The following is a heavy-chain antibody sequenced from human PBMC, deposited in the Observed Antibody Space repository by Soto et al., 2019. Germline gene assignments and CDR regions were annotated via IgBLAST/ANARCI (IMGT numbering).Heavy chain of an antibody. CDR2: LSGSGVST. V-gene: IGHV3-23*01. CDR1: GGSISSSSYY. J-gene: IGHJ4*02. D-gene: IGHD3-22*01. Sequence: ETLSLTCTVSGGSISSSSYYWGWIRQPPGKGLEWVSALSGSGVSTYYADSVMGRFTISRDNSKNTVYLQMNSLRAEDTAVYYCAKIESRFFYDSTGYYPFDYWGQGTLVTVSS. CDR3: AKIESRFFYDSTGYYPFDY.